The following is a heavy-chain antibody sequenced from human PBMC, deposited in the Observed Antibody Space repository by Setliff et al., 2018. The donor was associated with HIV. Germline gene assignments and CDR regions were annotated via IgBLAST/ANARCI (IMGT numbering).Heavy chain of an antibody. CDR1: GYSFSNFA. CDR3: MGGGGGDFSAY. CDR2: INAGNGNT. Sequence: ASVKVSCKASGYSFSNFALHWVRQVPGQRPEWMGWINAGNGNTKYSQRFQDRVTITRDPSANTVFVQLTSLRSEDTAVYYCMGGGGGDFSAYWGQGTLVTVSS. D-gene: IGHD3-16*01. V-gene: IGHV1-3*01. J-gene: IGHJ4*02.